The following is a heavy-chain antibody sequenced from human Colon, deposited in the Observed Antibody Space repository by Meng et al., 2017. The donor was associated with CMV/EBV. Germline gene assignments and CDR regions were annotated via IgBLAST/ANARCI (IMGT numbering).Heavy chain of an antibody. CDR2: ISNGGSYI. Sequence: GESLKISCVVSGFPFSSYSFNWVRQAPGKGLEWVASISNGGSYIYYADSMKGRFTISRDNAKNSLYLQMNSLRAEDTALYYCAKDMWVGLEDHAFDIWGQGTMVTVSS. D-gene: IGHD1-26*01. CDR3: AKDMWVGLEDHAFDI. CDR1: GFPFSSYS. V-gene: IGHV3-21*04. J-gene: IGHJ3*02.